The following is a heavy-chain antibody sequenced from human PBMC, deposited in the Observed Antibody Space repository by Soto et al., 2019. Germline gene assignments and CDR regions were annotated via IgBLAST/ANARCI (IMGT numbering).Heavy chain of an antibody. V-gene: IGHV1-3*05. CDR3: ARDRSNYCSGGSCYPELDY. Sequence: QVQLVQSGAEEKKPGASVKVSCKASGYTFTSYAMHWVRQAPGQRLEWMGWINAGNGNTKYSQKFQGRVTITRDTSASTAYMELSSLRSEDTAVYYCARDRSNYCSGGSCYPELDYWGQGTLVTVSS. CDR2: INAGNGNT. CDR1: GYTFTSYA. J-gene: IGHJ4*02. D-gene: IGHD2-15*01.